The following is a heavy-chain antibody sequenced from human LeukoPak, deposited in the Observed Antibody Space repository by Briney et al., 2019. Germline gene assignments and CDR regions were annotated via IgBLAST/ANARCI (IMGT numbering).Heavy chain of an antibody. D-gene: IGHD1-14*01. CDR2: INGDGSHS. J-gene: IGHJ3*02. CDR1: EFNFNSYW. CDR3: ARDRIAGRNDAFDI. Sequence: GVSLRLSCAASEFNFNSYWMHWVRQAPGKGLVWVSVINGDGSHSNYADSVKGRFTISRDNAKNTLHLQMSSLRVEDTAVYFCARDRIAGRNDAFDIWGQGTMVTVSS. V-gene: IGHV3-74*01.